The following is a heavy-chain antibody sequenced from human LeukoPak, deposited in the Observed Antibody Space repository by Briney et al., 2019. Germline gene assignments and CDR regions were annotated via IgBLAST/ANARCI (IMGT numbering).Heavy chain of an antibody. CDR1: GYTFTSYD. CDR2: ISAYNGNT. V-gene: IGHV1-18*01. CDR3: ARVVTYYGSGSYYPD. Sequence: ASVKVSCKASGYTFTSYDINWVRQAPGQGLEWMGWISAYNGNTNYAQKLQGRVTMTTDTSTSTAYMELRSLRSDDTAVYYCARVVTYYGSGSYYPDWGQGTLVTVSS. D-gene: IGHD3-10*01. J-gene: IGHJ4*02.